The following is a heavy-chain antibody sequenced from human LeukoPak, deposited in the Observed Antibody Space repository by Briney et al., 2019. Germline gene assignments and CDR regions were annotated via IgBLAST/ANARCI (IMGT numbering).Heavy chain of an antibody. CDR2: ISYDGSNK. CDR1: GFTFSSYA. CDR3: ARALAGATEDY. J-gene: IGHJ4*02. Sequence: GGSLRLSCAASGFTFSSYAMHWVRQAPGKGLEWVAVISYDGSNKYYADSVKGRFTISRDNSKNTLYLQMNSLRAEDTAVYYCARALAGATEDYWGQGTLVTVSS. D-gene: IGHD1-26*01. V-gene: IGHV3-30-3*01.